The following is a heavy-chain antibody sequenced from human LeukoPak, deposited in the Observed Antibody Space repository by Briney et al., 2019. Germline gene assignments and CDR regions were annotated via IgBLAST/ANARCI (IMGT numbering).Heavy chain of an antibody. D-gene: IGHD6-13*01. CDR3: TRDLNPYSSSWYIPWY. J-gene: IGHJ4*02. CDR2: IRSKAYGGAT. Sequence: PGGSLRLSCTASGSTFDDYAMSWVRQAPGRGLEWVGFIRSKAYGGATDYAASVKGRFTISRDDSKSIAFLQMNSLRTEDTAVYYCTRDLNPYSSSWYIPWYWGQGTLVTVSS. V-gene: IGHV3-49*04. CDR1: GSTFDDYA.